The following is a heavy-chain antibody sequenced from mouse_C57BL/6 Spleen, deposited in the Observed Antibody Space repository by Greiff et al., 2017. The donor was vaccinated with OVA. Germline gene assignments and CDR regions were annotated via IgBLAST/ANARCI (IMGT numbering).Heavy chain of an antibody. J-gene: IGHJ3*01. Sequence: DVKLQESGPGLVKPSQSLSLTCSVTGYSITSGYFWNWIRQFPGNKLEWMGYISYDGSNNYNPSLKNRISITRDTSKNQFFLKLISVTTEDTATYYCARGDGTGFAYWGQGTLVTVSA. V-gene: IGHV3-6*01. D-gene: IGHD4-1*01. CDR3: ARGDGTGFAY. CDR1: GYSITSGYF. CDR2: ISYDGSN.